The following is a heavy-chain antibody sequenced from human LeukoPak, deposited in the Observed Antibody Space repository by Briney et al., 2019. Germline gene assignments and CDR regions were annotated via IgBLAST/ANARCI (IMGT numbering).Heavy chain of an antibody. V-gene: IGHV3-11*01. J-gene: IGHJ4*02. CDR2: ISSSGSTI. Sequence: PGGSLRLSCAASGFTFSDYYMSWIRQAPGKGLEWVSYISSSGSTIYYADSVKGRFTISRDNAKNSLYLQMNSLRADDTAVYYCAKVGTGDLFRALDYWGQGTLVTVSS. D-gene: IGHD1-14*01. CDR3: AKVGTGDLFRALDY. CDR1: GFTFSDYY.